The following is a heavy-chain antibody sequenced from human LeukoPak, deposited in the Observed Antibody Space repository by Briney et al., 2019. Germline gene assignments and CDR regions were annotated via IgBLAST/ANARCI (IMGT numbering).Heavy chain of an antibody. CDR1: GGSVSNKY. V-gene: IGHV4-59*02. Sequence: SSETLSLTCTVSGGSVSNKYWSWIRQPPGKGLEWIGYIYYSGSTNYNPSLKSRVTISVDTSKNQFSLKLSSVTAADTAVYYCANERGDWGQGTLVTVSS. CDR2: IYYSGST. D-gene: IGHD1-1*01. J-gene: IGHJ4*02. CDR3: ANERGD.